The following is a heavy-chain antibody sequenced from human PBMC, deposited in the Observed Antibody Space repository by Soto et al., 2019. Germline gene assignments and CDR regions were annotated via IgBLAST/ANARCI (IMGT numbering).Heavy chain of an antibody. J-gene: IGHJ6*01. CDR2: INPSGGST. D-gene: IGHD2-15*01. CDR1: GYTFTSYY. Sequence: GASVKVSCKASGYTFTSYYMHWVRQAPGQGLEWMGIINPSGGSTSYAQKFQGRVTMTRDTSTSTVYMELSSLRSEDTAVYYCARDPRYLRPQYCSGGSCSQYYYYYG. CDR3: ARDPRYLRPQYCSGGSCSQYYYYYG. V-gene: IGHV1-46*01.